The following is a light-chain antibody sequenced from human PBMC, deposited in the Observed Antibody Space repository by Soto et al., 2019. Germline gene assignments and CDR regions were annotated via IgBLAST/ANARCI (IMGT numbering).Light chain of an antibody. J-gene: IGLJ3*02. CDR2: EVS. V-gene: IGLV2-8*01. CDR3: TSYSGDTSLGV. Sequence: QSALTQPPSASGSPGQSITISCTGTSSDVGGYNYVSWYQQHPGKAPNLMIYEVSKLPSGVPSRFSAAKSGNTASLTVSGLQDDDEADDYCTSYSGDTSLGVLGGGTKLTVL. CDR1: SSDVGGYNY.